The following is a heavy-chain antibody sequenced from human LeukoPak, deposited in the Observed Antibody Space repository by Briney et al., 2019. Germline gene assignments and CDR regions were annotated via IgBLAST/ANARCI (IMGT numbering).Heavy chain of an antibody. CDR2: MNPNSGNT. D-gene: IGHD1-14*01. CDR3: ARGRWGTSYYGMDV. V-gene: IGHV1-8*01. CDR1: AYTSTNYD. Sequence: ASVKASCKASAYTSTNYDINWVRQATGQGLEWMGWMNPNSGNTGYAQKFLGRVTMTRNTSISTAYMELSSLRSEDTAVYYCARGRWGTSYYGMDVWGQGTTVSVSS. J-gene: IGHJ6*02.